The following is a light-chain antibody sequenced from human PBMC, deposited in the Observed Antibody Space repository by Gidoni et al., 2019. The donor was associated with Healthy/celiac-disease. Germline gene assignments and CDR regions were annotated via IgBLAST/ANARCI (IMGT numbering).Light chain of an antibody. V-gene: IGKV1-27*01. CDR3: QKYNSAPPL. CDR2: AAS. CDR1: QGISNY. Sequence: DIQMTQSPSSLSASVGDRVTITCRASQGISNYLAWYQQKPGKVPKLLIYAASTFQSEVPSRFSVRGSGTDFTLTISSLQPDDVATYYCQKYNSAPPLFGPGTKLDIK. J-gene: IGKJ3*01.